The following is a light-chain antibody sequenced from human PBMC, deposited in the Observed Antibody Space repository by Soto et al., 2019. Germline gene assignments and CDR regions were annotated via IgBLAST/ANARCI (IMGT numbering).Light chain of an antibody. V-gene: IGKV1-5*03. CDR2: KAS. CDR1: QSIGSW. CDR3: QQYGSYSPWT. J-gene: IGKJ1*01. Sequence: DIQMTQSPSTLSASVGDRVTITCRASQSIGSWLAWYQQKPGKAPKLLIYKASSLESGDPSRFSGSGSGTEFTLPISSLQPGDFASYYCQQYGSYSPWTFGQGTKVEI.